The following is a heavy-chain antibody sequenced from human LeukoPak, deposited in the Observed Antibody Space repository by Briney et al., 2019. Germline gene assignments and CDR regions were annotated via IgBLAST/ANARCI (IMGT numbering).Heavy chain of an antibody. D-gene: IGHD6-13*01. V-gene: IGHV1-2*02. CDR3: PKGGGAGSLDY. Sequence: ASVNVSCMPSRYTFTGYFILGVRPAPRQGLEWMGWINPNSGGTNYAQKFQGRITITRDTSISTAYMELSRLRSDDTAVYECPKGGGAGSLDYWGQGTLVTVSS. CDR2: INPNSGGT. CDR1: RYTFTGYF. J-gene: IGHJ4*02.